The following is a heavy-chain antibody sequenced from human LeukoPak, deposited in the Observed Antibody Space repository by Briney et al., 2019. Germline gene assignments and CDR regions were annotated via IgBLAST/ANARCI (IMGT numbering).Heavy chain of an antibody. CDR1: GYTFTGYY. V-gene: IGHV1-2*02. CDR2: INPNSGGT. D-gene: IGHD6-19*01. CDR3: AREFPTIAVAGDY. Sequence: ASVKVSCKASGYTFTGYYMHWVRQAPGQGLEWMGWINPNSGGTNYAQKFQGRVTMTRDTSISTAYMELSRLRSDDTAVYYCAREFPTIAVAGDYWGQGTLATVSS. J-gene: IGHJ4*02.